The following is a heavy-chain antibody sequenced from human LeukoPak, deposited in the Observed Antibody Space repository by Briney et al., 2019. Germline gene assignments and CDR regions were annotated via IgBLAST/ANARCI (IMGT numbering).Heavy chain of an antibody. D-gene: IGHD1-14*01. CDR2: INHSGST. V-gene: IGHV4-34*01. CDR1: GGSFSGYY. CDR3: ASQARYKRYMDV. J-gene: IGHJ6*03. Sequence: SETLSLTCAVYGGSFSGYYWSWIRQPPGKGLEWIGEINHSGSTNYNPSLKSRVTISVDTSKNQFSLKLSSVTAADTAVYYCASQARYKRYMDVWGKGTTVTISS.